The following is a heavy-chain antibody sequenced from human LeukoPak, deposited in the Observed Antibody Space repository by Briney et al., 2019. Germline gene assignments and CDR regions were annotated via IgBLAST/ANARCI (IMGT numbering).Heavy chain of an antibody. V-gene: IGHV4-59*01. Sequence: SETLSLTCTVSGSSINNYYWSWIRQHPGKGLEWIGYIYYSGSTSYNPSLKSRVTISLDTSKKQFSLELTSVTAADTAVYYCARWGGISPIDYWGQGILVTVSS. D-gene: IGHD1-26*01. CDR2: IYYSGST. CDR3: ARWGGISPIDY. CDR1: GSSINNYY. J-gene: IGHJ4*02.